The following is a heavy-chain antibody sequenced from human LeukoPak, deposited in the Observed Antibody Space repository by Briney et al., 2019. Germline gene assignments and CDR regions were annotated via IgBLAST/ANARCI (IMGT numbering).Heavy chain of an antibody. J-gene: IGHJ4*02. CDR3: ARTRRLDLFDY. CDR1: GFTFSNAW. D-gene: IGHD1-1*01. Sequence: PGGSLRLSCAASGFTFSNAWMSWVRQAPGKGLEWVSVIYSGGSKYYADSVKGRFTISRDNAKNKLYLQMNSLTAEDTAVYYCARTRRLDLFDYWGQGTLVTVSS. V-gene: IGHV3-53*01. CDR2: IYSGGSK.